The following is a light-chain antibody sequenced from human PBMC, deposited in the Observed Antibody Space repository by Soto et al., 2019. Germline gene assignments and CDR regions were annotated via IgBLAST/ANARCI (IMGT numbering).Light chain of an antibody. CDR3: QQYDSSPST. Sequence: EIVLTQSPGTLSLSPGDRGALSCRASQSVSSSYLAWYQQKPGQAPRLLIYGASSRATDIPDRFSGSGSGTDFTLTNSRLEPEDFAVYFCQQYDSSPSTFGGGTKVDI. J-gene: IGKJ4*01. CDR2: GAS. CDR1: QSVSSSY. V-gene: IGKV3-20*01.